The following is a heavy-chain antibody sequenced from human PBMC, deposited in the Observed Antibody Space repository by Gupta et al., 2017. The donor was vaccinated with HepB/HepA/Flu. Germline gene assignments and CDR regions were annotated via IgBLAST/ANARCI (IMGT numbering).Heavy chain of an antibody. CDR1: GGTFSSYA. J-gene: IGHJ6*02. D-gene: IGHD1-26*01. V-gene: IGHV1-69*04. CDR2: IIPILGIA. CDR3: ARFRIIQPGSYYYYYGMDV. Sequence: QVQLVQSGAEVKNPGSSVKVSCQASGGTFSSYAISWVRQAPGQGLEWMGRIIPILGIANYAQKFQGRVTITADKSTSTAYMELSSLRSEDTAVYYCARFRIIQPGSYYYYYGMDVWGQGTTVTVSS.